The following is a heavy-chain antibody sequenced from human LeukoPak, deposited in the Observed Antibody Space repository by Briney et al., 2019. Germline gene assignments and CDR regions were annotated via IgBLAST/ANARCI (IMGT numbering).Heavy chain of an antibody. CDR1: GFTFSDYY. Sequence: GGSLRLSCAASGFTFSDYYMSWIRQAPGKGLEWVSYISSSGSTIYYADSVKGRFTISRDNAKNSLYLQMNSLRAEDTALYYCAKDMVAVAGMGFDYWGQGTLVTVSS. CDR3: AKDMVAVAGMGFDY. J-gene: IGHJ4*02. CDR2: ISSSGSTI. V-gene: IGHV3-11*01. D-gene: IGHD6-19*01.